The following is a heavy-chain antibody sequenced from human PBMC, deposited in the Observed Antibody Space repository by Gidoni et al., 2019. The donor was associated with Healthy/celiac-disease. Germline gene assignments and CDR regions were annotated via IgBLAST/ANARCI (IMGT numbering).Heavy chain of an antibody. J-gene: IGHJ4*02. CDR2: IYWNDDK. CDR1: GFSLSTSGVG. V-gene: IGHV2-5*01. D-gene: IGHD4-4*01. CDR3: AQDYSNYCFDY. Sequence: QITLKESGPTRVKPTQTLTLTCTFSGFSLSTSGVGVGWIRQPPGKALEWLALIYWNDDKRYSPSLKSRLTITKDTSKNQVVLTMTNMDPVDTATYYCAQDYSNYCFDYWGQGTLVTVSS.